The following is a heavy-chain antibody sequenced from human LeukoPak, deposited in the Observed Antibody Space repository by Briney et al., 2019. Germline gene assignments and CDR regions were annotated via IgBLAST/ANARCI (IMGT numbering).Heavy chain of an antibody. CDR3: VRASIEGATILDY. V-gene: IGHV3-33*01. CDR1: GFTFSSIV. Sequence: PGGSLRLSCAASGFTFSSIVMHWVRQTPGKGLDWVAGIWYDGSSKYYTDSVQGRFTISRDNDRNTLFLQINSLRAQDTALYYCVRASIEGATILDYWGQGTLVTVSS. J-gene: IGHJ4*02. CDR2: IWYDGSSK. D-gene: IGHD1-26*01.